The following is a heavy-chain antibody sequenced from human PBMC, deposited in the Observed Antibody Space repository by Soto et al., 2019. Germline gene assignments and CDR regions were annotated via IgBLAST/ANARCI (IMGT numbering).Heavy chain of an antibody. J-gene: IGHJ5*02. CDR1: GGSISSGGYY. CDR2: IYYSGST. V-gene: IGHV4-31*03. Sequence: SETLSLTCTVSGGSISSGGYYWSWIRQHPGKGLEWIGYIYYSGSTYYNPSLKSRVTISVDTSKNQFSLKLSSVTAADTAVYYCARDHYCSGGSCHEENWFDPWGQGTLVTVSS. CDR3: ARDHYCSGGSCHEENWFDP. D-gene: IGHD2-15*01.